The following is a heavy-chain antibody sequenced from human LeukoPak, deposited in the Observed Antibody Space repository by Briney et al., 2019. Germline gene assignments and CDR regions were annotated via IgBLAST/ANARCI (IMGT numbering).Heavy chain of an antibody. D-gene: IGHD5-24*01. CDR3: ARPGLRVRWLQFAD. V-gene: IGHV1-8*02. CDR1: GYTFTGYY. CDR2: MNPNSGNT. J-gene: IGHJ4*02. Sequence: ASVKVSCKASGYTFTGYYIHWVRQATGQGLEWMGWMNPNSGNTGYAQKFQGRVTMTRNTSISTAYMELSSLRSEDTAVYYCARPGLRVRWLQFADWGQGTLVTVSS.